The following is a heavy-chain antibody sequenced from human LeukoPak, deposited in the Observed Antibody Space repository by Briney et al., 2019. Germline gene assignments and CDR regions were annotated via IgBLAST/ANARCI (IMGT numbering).Heavy chain of an antibody. J-gene: IGHJ4*02. CDR1: GFTFSSYA. CDR2: ISGSGGST. V-gene: IGHV3-23*01. D-gene: IGHD1-26*01. Sequence: GGSLRLSCAASGFTFSSYAMSWVRQPPGKGLEWVSAISGSGGSTYYADSVKGRFTISRDNSKNTPYLQMNSLRAEDTAVYYCAKDRFASGDFDYWGQGTLVTVSS. CDR3: AKDRFASGDFDY.